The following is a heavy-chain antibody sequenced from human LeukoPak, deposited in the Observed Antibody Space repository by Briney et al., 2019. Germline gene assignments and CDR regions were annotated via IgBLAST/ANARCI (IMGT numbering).Heavy chain of an antibody. V-gene: IGHV5-51*01. CDR2: IYPGDSDT. CDR1: GYSFTSYW. CDR3: ARRSTGNWYFDL. J-gene: IGHJ2*01. D-gene: IGHD3-9*01. Sequence: GESLQISCKGSGYSFTSYWIGWVRQMPGKGLEGMGIIYPGDSDTRYSPSFQGQVSISTDKSISTAYLQWSSLKASDTAMYYCARRSTGNWYFDLWGRGTLVTVSS.